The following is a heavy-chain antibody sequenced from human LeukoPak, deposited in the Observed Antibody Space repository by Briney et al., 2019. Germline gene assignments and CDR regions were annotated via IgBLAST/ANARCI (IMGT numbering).Heavy chain of an antibody. D-gene: IGHD1-26*01. J-gene: IGHJ4*02. CDR2: IIPIFGTA. V-gene: IGHV1-69*06. CDR1: GGTFSSYA. Sequence: ASVKVSCKASGGTFSSYAISWVRQAPGQGLEWMGGIIPIFGTANYAQKFQGRVTITADKSTSTAYMELSSLRSEDTAVYYCARGRSWGLSFDYWGQGTLVTVSS. CDR3: ARGRSWGLSFDY.